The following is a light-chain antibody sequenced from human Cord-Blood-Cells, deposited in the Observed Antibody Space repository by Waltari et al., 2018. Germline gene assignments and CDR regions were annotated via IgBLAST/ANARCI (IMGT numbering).Light chain of an antibody. CDR3: QQSYSTPRT. Sequence: DIQMTQSPSSLSASVGDRVTITCRASQSISSYLNCYQQKPGKAPKLLIYAASSLQSGVPPRFRGSGSGTDVTLTIIILQPEDFATYYCQQSYSTPRTFGQGTKVEIK. V-gene: IGKV1-39*01. CDR2: AAS. CDR1: QSISSY. J-gene: IGKJ1*01.